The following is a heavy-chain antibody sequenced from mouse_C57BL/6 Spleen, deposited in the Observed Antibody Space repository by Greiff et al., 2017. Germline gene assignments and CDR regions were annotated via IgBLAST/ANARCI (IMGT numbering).Heavy chain of an antibody. CDR1: GFTFSSYA. V-gene: IGHV5-4*01. J-gene: IGHJ4*01. Sequence: EVQGVESGGGLVKPGGSLKLSCAASGFTFSSYAMSWVRQTPEKRLEWVATISDGGSYTYYPNNVKGRFTISRDNAKNNLYLQMSHLKSEDTSMYYCARGYYGSSYAMDYWGQGTSGTVSS. CDR2: ISDGGSYT. CDR3: ARGYYGSSYAMDY. D-gene: IGHD1-1*01.